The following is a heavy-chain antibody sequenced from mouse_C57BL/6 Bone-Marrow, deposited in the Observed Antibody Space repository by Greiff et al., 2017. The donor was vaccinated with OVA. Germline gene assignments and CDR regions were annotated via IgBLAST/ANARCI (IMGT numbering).Heavy chain of an antibody. CDR1: GYAFSSSW. V-gene: IGHV1-82*01. J-gene: IGHJ1*03. D-gene: IGHD2-2*01. CDR2: IYPGDGDT. CDR3: ARGRNGYYWYFDV. Sequence: VNVVESGPELVKPGASVKISCKASGYAFSSSWMNWVKQRPGKGLEWIGRIYPGDGDTNYNGKFKGKATLTADKSSSTAYMQLSSLTSEDSAVYFCARGRNGYYWYFDVWGTGTTVTVSS.